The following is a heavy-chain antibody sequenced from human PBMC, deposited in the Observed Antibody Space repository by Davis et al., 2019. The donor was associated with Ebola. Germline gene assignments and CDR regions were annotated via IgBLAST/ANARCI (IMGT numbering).Heavy chain of an antibody. V-gene: IGHV3-23*01. CDR2: ISGSGGRT. Sequence: GGSLRPSCPASGFTFISYAMSWVRQAPGKGLEWVSAISGSGGRTYYADSVKGRFAISRDNSKNMIYLDMNALRAEDTATYYCAKSRSSWVNDAFDMWGQGTMVTVSS. J-gene: IGHJ3*02. CDR1: GFTFISYA. D-gene: IGHD6-13*01. CDR3: AKSRSSWVNDAFDM.